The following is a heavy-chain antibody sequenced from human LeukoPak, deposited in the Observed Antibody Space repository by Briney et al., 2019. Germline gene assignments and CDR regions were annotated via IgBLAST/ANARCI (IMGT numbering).Heavy chain of an antibody. CDR3: ATDFWSGTNIIDY. CDR1: GYSISSGYY. J-gene: IGHJ4*02. CDR2: IYHNGST. V-gene: IGHV4-38-2*02. Sequence: NPSETLSLTCTVSGYSISSGYYWGWIRQPPGKGLEWIGNIYHNGSTDYNPSLKGRVTISVDTSKNQFSLKLSSVTAADTAVYYCATDFWSGTNIIDYWGQGTLVTVSS. D-gene: IGHD3-3*01.